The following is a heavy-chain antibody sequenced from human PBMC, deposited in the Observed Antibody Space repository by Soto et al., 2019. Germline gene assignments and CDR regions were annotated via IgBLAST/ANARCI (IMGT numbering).Heavy chain of an antibody. J-gene: IGHJ3*02. Sequence: SETLSLTCTVSGGSISSYYWSWIRQPPGKGLEWIGYIYYSGSTNYNPSHKSRVTISVDTSKNQFSLKLRSVTAADTAVYYCARAPIAVAGRGAFDIWGQGTMVTVS. V-gene: IGHV4-59*01. CDR2: IYYSGST. CDR3: ARAPIAVAGRGAFDI. CDR1: GGSISSYY. D-gene: IGHD6-19*01.